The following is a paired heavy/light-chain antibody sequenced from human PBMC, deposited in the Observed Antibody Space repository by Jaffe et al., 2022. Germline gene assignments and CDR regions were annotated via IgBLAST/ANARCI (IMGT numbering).Light chain of an antibody. J-gene: IGLJ3*02. CDR2: RNN. Sequence: QSALTQPPSASGTPGQRVTISCSGSSSNIGSNYVYWYQQLPGTAPKLLIYRNNQRPSGVPDRFSGSKSGTSASLAISGLRSEDEADYYCAAWDGGLSGPMFGGGTKLTVL. V-gene: IGLV1-47*01. CDR3: AAWDGGLSGPM. CDR1: SSNIGSNY.
Heavy chain of an antibody. V-gene: IGHV3-66*02. CDR3: ARAPGNPGSGSYYEYFDL. Sequence: EVQLVESGGALVQPGGSLTLSCEAFGFTVTNNYINWVRQAPGKGLEWVSVIYSGGTTYYADSVKGRFTISRDNAKNTLYLQMNSLRAEDTAVYYCARAPGNPGSGSYYEYFDLWGRGTLVTVSS. D-gene: IGHD3-10*01. J-gene: IGHJ2*01. CDR1: GFTVTNNY. CDR2: IYSGGTT.